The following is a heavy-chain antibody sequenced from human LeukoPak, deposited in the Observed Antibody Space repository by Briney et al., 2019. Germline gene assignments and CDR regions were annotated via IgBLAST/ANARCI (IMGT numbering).Heavy chain of an antibody. Sequence: PSETLSLTCTVSGGSISSSSYYWGWIRQPPGKGLEWIGSIYYSGSTYYNPSLKSRVTISVDTSKNQFSLKLSSVTAADTAVYYCARVRLYSSSSYYYYYMDVWGKGTTVTVSS. CDR1: GGSISSSSYY. V-gene: IGHV4-39*07. D-gene: IGHD6-13*01. CDR3: ARVRLYSSSSYYYYYMDV. J-gene: IGHJ6*03. CDR2: IYYSGST.